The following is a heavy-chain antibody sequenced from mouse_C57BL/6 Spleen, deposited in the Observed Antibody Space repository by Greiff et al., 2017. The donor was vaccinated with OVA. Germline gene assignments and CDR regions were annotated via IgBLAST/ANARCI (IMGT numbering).Heavy chain of an antibody. J-gene: IGHJ3*01. Sequence: QVQLQQPGAELVMPGASVTLSCKASGYTFTSYWMHWVQQRPGQGLEWIGELDPSDSYTNYNQKFQGKSKVTVDKSSTTAYMQLSCLTYEDSAGYDCARSWYYGSSYGEFAYWGQGTLVTVSA. CDR3: ARSWYYGSSYGEFAY. CDR1: GYTFTSYW. V-gene: IGHV1-69*01. CDR2: LDPSDSYT. D-gene: IGHD1-1*01.